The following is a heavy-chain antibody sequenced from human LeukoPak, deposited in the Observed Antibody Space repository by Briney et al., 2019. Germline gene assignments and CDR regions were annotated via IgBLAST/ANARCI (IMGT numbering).Heavy chain of an antibody. V-gene: IGHV4-39*01. D-gene: IGHD3-10*01. CDR1: GGSISSSSYY. J-gene: IGHJ4*02. CDR2: IYYSGST. CDR3: ARQSDPWFGHD. Sequence: SETLSLTCTVSGGSISSSSYYWGWIRQPPGKGLEWIGSIYYSGSTYYNPSLKSRVTISVDTSKNQFSLKLSSVTAADTAVYYCARQSDPWFGHDWGQGTLVTVSS.